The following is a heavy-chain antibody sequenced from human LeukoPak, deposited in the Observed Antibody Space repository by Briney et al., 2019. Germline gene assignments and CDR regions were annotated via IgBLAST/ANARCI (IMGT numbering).Heavy chain of an antibody. J-gene: IGHJ6*02. D-gene: IGHD4-17*01. CDR3: SKTTVTVYYYYGMDA. Sequence: PGRSLRLSCAASGFTFSSFGMHWVRQAPGKGLEWVAIISYDGSNKYYADSVKGRFTISRDSSKNTLYLQMNSLRAEDTAVYYCSKTTVTVYYYYGMDAWGQGTTVTASS. CDR1: GFTFSSFG. V-gene: IGHV3-30*18. CDR2: ISYDGSNK.